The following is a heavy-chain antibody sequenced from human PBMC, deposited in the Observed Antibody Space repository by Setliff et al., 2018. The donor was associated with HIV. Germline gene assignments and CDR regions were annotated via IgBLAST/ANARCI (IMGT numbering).Heavy chain of an antibody. CDR2: IKQDGSET. CDR1: GFTFSSNW. J-gene: IGHJ4*02. D-gene: IGHD1-26*01. V-gene: IGHV3-7*01. CDR3: ARTRPGSYYDF. Sequence: RLSCAAAGFTFSSNWMGWVRQAPGKGLQWVANIKQDGSETYYVDSVKGRFTISRDNAKNSLYLQMNSLRAEDTAVYYCARTRPGSYYDFWGQGTLVTVSS.